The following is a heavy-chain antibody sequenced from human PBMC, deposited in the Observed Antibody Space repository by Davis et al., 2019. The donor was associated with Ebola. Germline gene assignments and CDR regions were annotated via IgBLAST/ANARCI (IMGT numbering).Heavy chain of an antibody. J-gene: IGHJ4*02. CDR2: IVPVFGSA. CDR1: GGTFSDYA. CDR3: ARDGRRFYTGSYPGNCDY. D-gene: IGHD1-26*01. V-gene: IGHV1-69*13. Sequence: SVKVSCKASGGTFSDYAMTWVRQAPGQGLEWMGGIVPVFGSANYAPKFQGRVTITADDSTSTAYMELSSLRSEDTAVYYCARDGRRFYTGSYPGNCDYWGQGTLVTVSS.